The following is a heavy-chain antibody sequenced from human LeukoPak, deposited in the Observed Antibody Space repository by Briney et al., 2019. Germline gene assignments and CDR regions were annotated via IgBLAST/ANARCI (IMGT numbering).Heavy chain of an antibody. D-gene: IGHD3-3*01. CDR3: AAAYFGVDQYYYGMDV. V-gene: IGHV3-23*01. CDR1: GFTFSTYA. J-gene: IGHJ6*02. CDR2: ISRDGGST. Sequence: PGRSLRLSCAASGFTFSTYAMSWVRQAPGKGLEWVSAISRDGGSTYYADSVKGRFTISRDTSKNTLYLQMNSLRAEDTAVYYCAAAYFGVDQYYYGMDVWGQGTTVTVSS.